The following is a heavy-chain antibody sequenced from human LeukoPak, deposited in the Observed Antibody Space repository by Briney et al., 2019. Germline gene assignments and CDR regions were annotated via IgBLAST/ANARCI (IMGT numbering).Heavy chain of an antibody. V-gene: IGHV4-39*07. CDR2: IYYSGST. J-gene: IGHJ4*02. CDR1: GGPISSSSYY. CDR3: ARDRQGV. Sequence: PSETLSLTCTVSGGPISSSSYYWGWIRQPPGKGLEWIGSIYYSGSTYYNPSLKSRVTISVDTSKNQFSLKLSSVTAADTAVYYCARDRQGVWGQGTLVTVSS.